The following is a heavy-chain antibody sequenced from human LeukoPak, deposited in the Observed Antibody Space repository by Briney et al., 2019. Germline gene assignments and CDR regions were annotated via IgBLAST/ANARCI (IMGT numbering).Heavy chain of an antibody. CDR2: INHSGST. V-gene: IGHV4-34*01. CDR3: ARGHKGGRFDY. D-gene: IGHD3-16*01. Sequence: NPSETLSLTCAAYGGSFSGYYWSWVRQPPGKGLEWIGEINHSGSTNYNPSLKSRVTISVDTSKNQFSLKLSSVTAADTAVYYCARGHKGGRFDYWGQGTLVTVSS. J-gene: IGHJ4*02. CDR1: GGSFSGYY.